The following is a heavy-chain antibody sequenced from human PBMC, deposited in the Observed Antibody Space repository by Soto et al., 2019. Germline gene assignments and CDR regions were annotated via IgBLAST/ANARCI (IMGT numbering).Heavy chain of an antibody. CDR1: GGSISSYY. Sequence: QVQLQESGPGLVKPSETLSLTCTVSGGSISSYYWSWIRQPAGKGLEWIGRIYTSGSTNYNPSLKSRVTMSVDTSKTQFSLKLSSVTAADTAVYYCAREDIVVVVAAVEMATYRGSYFDYWGQGTLVTVSS. CDR2: IYTSGST. V-gene: IGHV4-4*07. CDR3: AREDIVVVVAAVEMATYRGSYFDY. J-gene: IGHJ4*02. D-gene: IGHD2-15*01.